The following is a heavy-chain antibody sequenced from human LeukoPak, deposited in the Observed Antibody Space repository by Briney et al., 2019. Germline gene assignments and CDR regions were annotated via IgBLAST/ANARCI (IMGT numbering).Heavy chain of an antibody. CDR3: ARDEWYSQDY. V-gene: IGHV3-7*01. CDR1: GFTLRHSW. CDR2: IKEDGSAR. Sequence: GGSLRLSCAVSGFTLRHSWMSWVRQAPGKGLEWVAKIKEDGSARSYVDSVKGRFTISRDNAKSTLYLQMDSLRVEDTAVYYCARDEWYSQDYWGQGTLVTVSS. D-gene: IGHD1-26*01. J-gene: IGHJ4*02.